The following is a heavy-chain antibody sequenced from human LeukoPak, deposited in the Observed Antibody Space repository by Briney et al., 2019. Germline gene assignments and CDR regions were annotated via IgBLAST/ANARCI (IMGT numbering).Heavy chain of an antibody. Sequence: SETLSLTCTVSGGSISSSSYYWGWIRQPPGKGPEWIGSIYYSGSTYYNPSLKSRVTISVDTSKNQFSLKLSSVTAADTAVYYCARHGSLEWYSIEYYFDYWGQGTLVTVSS. D-gene: IGHD3-3*01. V-gene: IGHV4-39*01. J-gene: IGHJ4*02. CDR2: IYYSGST. CDR1: GGSISSSSYY. CDR3: ARHGSLEWYSIEYYFDY.